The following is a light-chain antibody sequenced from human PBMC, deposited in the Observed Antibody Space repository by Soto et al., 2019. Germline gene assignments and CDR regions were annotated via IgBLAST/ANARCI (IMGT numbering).Light chain of an antibody. V-gene: IGKV1-39*01. CDR2: AAS. CDR3: QQYYSFPWT. J-gene: IGKJ1*01. Sequence: IQMTQSPSSLSASVGDRVTLTCRASQTVSNYLNWYQQKPGKAPKLLIYAASTLQSGVPSRFSGSGSGTDFTLTISCLQSEDFATYYCQQYYSFPWTFGQGTKVDIK. CDR1: QTVSNY.